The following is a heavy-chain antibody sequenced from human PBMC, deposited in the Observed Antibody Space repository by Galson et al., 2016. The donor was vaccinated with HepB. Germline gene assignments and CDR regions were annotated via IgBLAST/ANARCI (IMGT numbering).Heavy chain of an antibody. Sequence: SLRLSCAASGFTFNTYSMNWVRQAPGKGLEWVSSISGTSTYIYYADSVKGRFTISRDNSKNTLYLQMNSLRAEDTAVYYCARDLTGIYGMDVWGQGTTVTVSS. CDR1: GFTFNTYS. J-gene: IGHJ6*02. V-gene: IGHV3-21*01. D-gene: IGHD1-20*01. CDR2: ISGTSTYI. CDR3: ARDLTGIYGMDV.